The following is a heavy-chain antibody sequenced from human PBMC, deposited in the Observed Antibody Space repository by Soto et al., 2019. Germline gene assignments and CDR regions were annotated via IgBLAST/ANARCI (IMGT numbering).Heavy chain of an antibody. CDR1: GYTFTSYA. D-gene: IGHD3-10*01. J-gene: IGHJ3*02. V-gene: IGHV1-3*01. CDR3: ASTMVRGDHDAFDI. Sequence: ASVKVSCKASGYTFTSYAIYWVRQAPGQRLEWMGWINAGNGNTKYSQKFQGRVTITRDTSASTAYMELSSLRSEDTAVYYCASTMVRGDHDAFDIWGQGTMVTVSS. CDR2: INAGNGNT.